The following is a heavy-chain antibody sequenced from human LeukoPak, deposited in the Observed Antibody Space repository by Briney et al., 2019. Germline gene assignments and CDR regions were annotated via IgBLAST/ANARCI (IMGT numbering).Heavy chain of an antibody. J-gene: IGHJ6*02. Sequence: PSETLSLTCTASGGSVSSGSYYWSWIRQPPGEGLEWIGYIYYSGSTNYNPSLKSRVTISVDTSKNQFSLKLSSVTAADTAVYYCARAESLQLYYYYGMDVWGQGTTVTVSS. CDR1: GGSVSSGSYY. D-gene: IGHD5-18*01. V-gene: IGHV4-61*01. CDR3: ARAESLQLYYYYGMDV. CDR2: IYYSGST.